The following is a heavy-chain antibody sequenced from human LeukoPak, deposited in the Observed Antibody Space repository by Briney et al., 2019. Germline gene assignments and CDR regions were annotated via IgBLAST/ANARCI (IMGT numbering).Heavy chain of an antibody. D-gene: IGHD3-16*01. Sequence: PGGSLRLSCAASGFTFSSYSMNWVRQAPGKGLEWVSSISSRSTYIYHADSVKGRFTISRGNAKNSLFLQMNSLRAEDTAVYFCAKSTRAVMAMMDVWGKGTTVTVSS. CDR1: GFTFSSYS. CDR2: ISSRSTYI. CDR3: AKSTRAVMAMMDV. J-gene: IGHJ6*04. V-gene: IGHV3-21*01.